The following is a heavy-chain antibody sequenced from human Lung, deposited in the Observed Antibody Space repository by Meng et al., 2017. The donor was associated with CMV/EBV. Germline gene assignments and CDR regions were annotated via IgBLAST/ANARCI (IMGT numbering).Heavy chain of an antibody. Sequence: VLSRARGATLVISHDSLSLACAVSGASIINHKWWARVRPPPGKGLEWIGEIPHRGSSAYNPSLKSRVSMSIDKSKNQFSLKLTSVTAADTAVYHCLRRSGGSVWGQGTLVTVSS. CDR2: IPHRGSS. D-gene: IGHD3-10*01. V-gene: IGHV4-4*03. CDR3: LRRSGGSV. J-gene: IGHJ1*01. CDR1: GASIINHKW.